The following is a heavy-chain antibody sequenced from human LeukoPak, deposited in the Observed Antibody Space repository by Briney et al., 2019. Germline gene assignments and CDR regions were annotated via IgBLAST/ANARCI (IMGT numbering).Heavy chain of an antibody. CDR2: IMQDGSEK. CDR1: GFYFSSYW. Sequence: PGGSLRLSCAASGFYFSSYWMSWVRQAPGKGLEWVANIMQDGSEKYYVDSVKGRFTISRDNAKNSLSLHMNSLRAEDTAVYYCARHLRFAGVDYWGQGTLVTVSS. V-gene: IGHV3-7*01. J-gene: IGHJ4*02. CDR3: ARHLRFAGVDY. D-gene: IGHD3-3*01.